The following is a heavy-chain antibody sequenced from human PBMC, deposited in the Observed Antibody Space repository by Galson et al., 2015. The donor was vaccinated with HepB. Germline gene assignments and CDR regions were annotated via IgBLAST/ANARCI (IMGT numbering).Heavy chain of an antibody. D-gene: IGHD3-10*01. J-gene: IGHJ3*02. Sequence: QSGAEVKKPGESLKVSCKASGYTFTSYGISWVRQAPGQGLEWMGWISAYNGNTNYAQKLQGRVTMTTDTSTSTAYMELRSLRSDDTAVYYCARVITYYYGSGSPDAFDIWGQGTMVTVSS. CDR2: ISAYNGNT. CDR3: ARVITYYYGSGSPDAFDI. V-gene: IGHV1-18*04. CDR1: GYTFTSYG.